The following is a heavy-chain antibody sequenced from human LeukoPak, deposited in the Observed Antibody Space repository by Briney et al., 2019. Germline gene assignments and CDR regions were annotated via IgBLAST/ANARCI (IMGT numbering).Heavy chain of an antibody. CDR1: GFTFSSYG. V-gene: IGHV3-33*06. J-gene: IGHJ4*02. D-gene: IGHD6-19*01. CDR3: AKGWSSGWPYYFDY. Sequence: GRSLRLSCAASGFTFSSYGMHWVRQAPGKGLEWVAVIWYDGSNKYYADSVKGRFTISRDNSKNTLYLQMNSLRGEDTAVYYCAKGWSSGWPYYFDYWGQGTLVTVSS. CDR2: IWYDGSNK.